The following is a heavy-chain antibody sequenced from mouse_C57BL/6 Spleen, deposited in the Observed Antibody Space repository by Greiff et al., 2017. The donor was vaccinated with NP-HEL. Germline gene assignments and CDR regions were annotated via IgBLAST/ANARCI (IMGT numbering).Heavy chain of an antibody. V-gene: IGHV5-17*01. CDR1: GFTFSDYG. CDR2: ISSGSSTI. J-gene: IGHJ2*01. D-gene: IGHD1-1*01. CDR3: ASGRFHFDY. Sequence: EVKLMESGGGLVKPGGSLKLSCAASGFTFSDYGMHWVRQAPEKGLEWVAYISSGSSTIYYADTVKGRFTISRDNAKNTLFLQMTSLRSEDTAMYYCASGRFHFDYWGQGTTLTVSS.